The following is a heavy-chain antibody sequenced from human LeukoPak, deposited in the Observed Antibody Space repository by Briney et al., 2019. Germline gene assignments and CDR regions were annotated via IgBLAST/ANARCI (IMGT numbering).Heavy chain of an antibody. D-gene: IGHD6-13*01. J-gene: IGHJ5*02. Sequence: SETLSLTCAVYGGSFSSYYWSWIRQPPGKGLEWIGEINHSGSTNYNPSLKNRVTISVDTSKNQFSLKLTSVTAADTAVYYCARTWRGYTNSWYNWFDPWGQGTLVTVSS. CDR3: ARTWRGYTNSWYNWFDP. V-gene: IGHV4-34*01. CDR2: INHSGST. CDR1: GGSFSSYY.